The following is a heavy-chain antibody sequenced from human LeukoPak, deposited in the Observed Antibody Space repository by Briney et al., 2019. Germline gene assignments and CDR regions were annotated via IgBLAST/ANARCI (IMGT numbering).Heavy chain of an antibody. Sequence: TSETLSLTCAVYGGSFSGYYWSWIRQPPGKGLEWIGEINHSGSTNYNPSLKSRVTISVDTSKNQFSLKLSSVTAVDTAVYYCARGPVWGSTSCCLDYWGQGTLVTVSS. D-gene: IGHD2-2*01. V-gene: IGHV4-34*01. J-gene: IGHJ4*02. CDR1: GGSFSGYY. CDR2: INHSGST. CDR3: ARGPVWGSTSCCLDY.